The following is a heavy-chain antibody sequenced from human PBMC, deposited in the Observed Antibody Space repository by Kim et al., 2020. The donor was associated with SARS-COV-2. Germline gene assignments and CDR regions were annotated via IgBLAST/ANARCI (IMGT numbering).Heavy chain of an antibody. Sequence: GGSLRLSCAASGFTFSRYALHWVRQAPGKGLEWVAVTSYDGRNKFYADSVKGRFTISGDDSKNTLYLQMNSLRVEDTAMYFCARDNGANYGSSLGEYWGQGTLVTVSS. CDR2: TSYDGRNK. CDR3: ARDNGANYGSSLGEY. D-gene: IGHD3-16*01. CDR1: GFTFSRYA. J-gene: IGHJ4*02. V-gene: IGHV3-30*04.